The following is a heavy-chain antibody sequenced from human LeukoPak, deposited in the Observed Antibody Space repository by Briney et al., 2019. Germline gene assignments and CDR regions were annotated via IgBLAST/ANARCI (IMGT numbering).Heavy chain of an antibody. Sequence: SETLSLTCAVYGGSFSGYYWSWIRQPPGKGLEWIGEINHSGSTNYNPSLKSRVTISVDTSKNQFSLKLSSVTAADTAVYYCARGLYYYGSGSYFYWGQGTLVTVSS. CDR2: INHSGST. J-gene: IGHJ4*02. CDR1: GGSFSGYY. D-gene: IGHD3-10*01. V-gene: IGHV4-34*01. CDR3: ARGLYYYGSGSYFY.